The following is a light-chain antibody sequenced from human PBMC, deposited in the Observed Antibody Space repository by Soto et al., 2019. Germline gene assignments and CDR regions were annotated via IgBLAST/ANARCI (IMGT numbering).Light chain of an antibody. CDR1: SSEVGSYNL. J-gene: IGLJ3*02. V-gene: IGLV2-23*02. CDR2: VVS. Sequence: QSVLTQPASVSGSPGQSITISCTGTSSEVGSYNLVSWYQQHPGKAPKLMIYVVSKRPSGVSNRFSGSKSGNTASLTISGLQAEDEADYYCCSYAGSSTWVFGGGTQLTVL. CDR3: CSYAGSSTWV.